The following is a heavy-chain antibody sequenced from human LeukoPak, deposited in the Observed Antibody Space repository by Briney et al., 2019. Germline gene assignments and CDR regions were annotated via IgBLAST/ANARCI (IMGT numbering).Heavy chain of an antibody. CDR2: IGRNFPYFSSTK. D-gene: IGHD2-15*01. V-gene: IGHV3-48*01. CDR3: ARDLLFGATSYFDQ. Sequence: SGGSLRLSCAASGFSSINYNFNWVRQAPGKGLEWVSYIGRNFPYFSSTKHYADSVRGRFTISRDDAKNSLYLEINGLRAEDTAVYYCARDLLFGATSYFDQWGQGAPVTVSS. J-gene: IGHJ4*02. CDR1: GFSSINYN.